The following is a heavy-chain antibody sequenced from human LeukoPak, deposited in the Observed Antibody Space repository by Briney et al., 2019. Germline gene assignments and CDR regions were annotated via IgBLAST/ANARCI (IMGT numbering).Heavy chain of an antibody. CDR1: GYTFTGYY. Sequence: GASVKVSCKASGYTFTGYYMHWVRQAPGQGLEWMGWINPNSGGTNYAQKFQGRVTMTRDTSISTAYMELSRLRSDDTAVYYCAQTNIVVVPAAFDYWGQGTLVTVSS. J-gene: IGHJ4*02. V-gene: IGHV1-2*02. CDR3: AQTNIVVVPAAFDY. D-gene: IGHD2-2*01. CDR2: INPNSGGT.